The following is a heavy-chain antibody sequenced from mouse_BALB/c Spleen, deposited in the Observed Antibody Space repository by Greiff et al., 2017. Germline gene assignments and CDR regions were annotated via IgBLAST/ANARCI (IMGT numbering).Heavy chain of an antibody. Sequence: QVHVKQSGPGLVAPSQSLSITCTVSGFSLTSYGVHWVRQPPGKGLEWLGVIWAGGSTNYYSALMSRLSISKANSKSQVFLKMNSLQTDDTAMYYCAGPLYAMDYWGQGTSVTVSS. J-gene: IGHJ4*01. V-gene: IGHV2-9*02. CDR2: IWAGGST. CDR1: GFSLTSYG. CDR3: AGPLYAMDY. D-gene: IGHD6-1*01.